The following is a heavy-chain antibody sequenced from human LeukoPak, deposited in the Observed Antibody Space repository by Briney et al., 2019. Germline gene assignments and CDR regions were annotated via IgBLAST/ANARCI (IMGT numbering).Heavy chain of an antibody. CDR2: INPNSGGT. CDR3: ARAAVNGGRSDY. Sequence: ASVKVSCKASGYTFTGYYMHWVRQAPGQGLEWMGWINPNSGGTNYAQKFQGRVTMTRDTSISTAYMELSRLRSDDTIVYYCARAAVNGGRSDYWGQGTLVTVSS. J-gene: IGHJ4*02. CDR1: GYTFTGYY. D-gene: IGHD2-15*01. V-gene: IGHV1-2*02.